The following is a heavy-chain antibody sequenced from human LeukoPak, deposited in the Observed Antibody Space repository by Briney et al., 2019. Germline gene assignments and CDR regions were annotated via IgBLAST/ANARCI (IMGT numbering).Heavy chain of an antibody. CDR3: ARDPFSKDYGDFAMGLYFDY. Sequence: PGGSLRLSCAASGFTFSSYWMIWVRQAPGKGLEWVANINQVGSEKYYVDSVKGRFTISRDNSKNTLYLQMNRLRADDTAVYYCARDPFSKDYGDFAMGLYFDYWGQGTLVTVSS. CDR2: INQVGSEK. V-gene: IGHV3-7*01. D-gene: IGHD4-17*01. J-gene: IGHJ4*02. CDR1: GFTFSSYW.